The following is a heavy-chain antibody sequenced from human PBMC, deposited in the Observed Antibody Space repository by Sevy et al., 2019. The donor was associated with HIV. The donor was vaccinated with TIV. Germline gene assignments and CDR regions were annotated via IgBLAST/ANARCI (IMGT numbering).Heavy chain of an antibody. D-gene: IGHD6-19*01. CDR1: GFTFSSYS. Sequence: GGSLRLSCAASGFTFSSYSMNWVRQAPGKGLEWVSSISSSSSYIYYADSVKGRFTMSRDNAKNSLYLQMNSLRAEGTAVYYCARDRSSGWPYFDYWGQGTLVTVSS. V-gene: IGHV3-21*01. CDR3: ARDRSSGWPYFDY. J-gene: IGHJ4*02. CDR2: ISSSSSYI.